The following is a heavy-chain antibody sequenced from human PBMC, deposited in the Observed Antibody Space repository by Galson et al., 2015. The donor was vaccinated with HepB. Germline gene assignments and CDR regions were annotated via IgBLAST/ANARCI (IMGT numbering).Heavy chain of an antibody. Sequence: QSGAEVKKPGESLRISCTASGYSFTTFWISWVRQMPGKGLEWMGRIDPSDSYTDYTPSFQGNVTLSIEKPISTASLQWNSLQASDTAMYYCMRRTSAGYTPNLWGQGTLVTVSS. J-gene: IGHJ4*02. CDR3: MRRTSAGYTPNL. CDR2: IDPSDSYT. V-gene: IGHV5-10-1*01. D-gene: IGHD2-2*01. CDR1: GYSFTTFW.